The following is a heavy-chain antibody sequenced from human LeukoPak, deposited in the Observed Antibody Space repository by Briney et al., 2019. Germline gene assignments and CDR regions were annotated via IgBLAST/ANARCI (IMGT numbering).Heavy chain of an antibody. V-gene: IGHV1-18*04. Sequence: ASVKVSCKASGYTFTSYGISWVRQAPGQGLEWMGWISAYNGNTNYAQKLQGRVTTTTDTSTSTAYMELRSLRSDDTAVYYCARDGGYSSGWTNDPPFDYWGQGTLVTVSS. D-gene: IGHD6-19*01. CDR3: ARDGGYSSGWTNDPPFDY. CDR2: ISAYNGNT. J-gene: IGHJ4*02. CDR1: GYTFTSYG.